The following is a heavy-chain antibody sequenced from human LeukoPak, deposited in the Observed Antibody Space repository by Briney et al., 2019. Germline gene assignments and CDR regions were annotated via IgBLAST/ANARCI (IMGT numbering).Heavy chain of an antibody. V-gene: IGHV3-30*02. CDR1: GMNFRSYG. J-gene: IGHJ4*02. Sequence: GGSLRLSCAASGMNFRSYGMDWVRQAPAKGLEWVSFVRYDSSIKYYADSVKVRFTISRDNAKTTLYFQMNRLRAEYSGVYYCAKVGEWPCDYWGQGTLVTVSS. D-gene: IGHD3-10*01. CDR3: AKVGEWPCDY. CDR2: VRYDSSIK.